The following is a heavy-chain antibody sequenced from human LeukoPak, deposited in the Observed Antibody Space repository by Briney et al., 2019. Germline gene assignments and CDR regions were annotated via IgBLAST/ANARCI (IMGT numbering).Heavy chain of an antibody. J-gene: IGHJ1*01. CDR1: GFTFSSYS. Sequence: GGSLRLSCAASGFTFSSYSMNRVRQAPGKGLEWVSAISSSSSYIYYADSVKGRFTISRDNAKNSLYLQMNSLGAEDTAVYYCARRIAVAGTRYFQHWGQGTLVTVSS. V-gene: IGHV3-21*01. D-gene: IGHD6-19*01. CDR2: ISSSSSYI. CDR3: ARRIAVAGTRYFQH.